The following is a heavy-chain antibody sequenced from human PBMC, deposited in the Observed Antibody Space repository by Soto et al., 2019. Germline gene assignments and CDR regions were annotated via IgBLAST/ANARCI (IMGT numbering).Heavy chain of an antibody. Sequence: QVQLVQSGAEVKKPGASVKVSCKASGYTFTSYAMHWVRQAPGQRLEWMGWINAGNGNTKYSQKFQGRVTITRDTSASTAYMELSSLRSEDTAVYYCARGYTAGAHGAFDIWGQGTMVTVSS. D-gene: IGHD5-12*01. CDR1: GYTFTSYA. CDR3: ARGYTAGAHGAFDI. V-gene: IGHV1-3*01. J-gene: IGHJ3*02. CDR2: INAGNGNT.